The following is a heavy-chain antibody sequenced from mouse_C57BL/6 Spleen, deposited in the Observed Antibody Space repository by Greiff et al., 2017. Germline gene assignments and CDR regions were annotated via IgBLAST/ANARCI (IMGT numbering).Heavy chain of an antibody. V-gene: IGHV1-55*01. CDR3: ARGDYYGSSYYFDY. D-gene: IGHD1-1*01. Sequence: QVQLQQPGAELVKPGASVKMSCKASGYTFTSYWITWVKKRPGQGLEWIGDIYPGSGSTNYNEKFKCKATLSVDTSSSTAYMQLSSLTSEDSAVYYCARGDYYGSSYYFDYWGQGTTLTVSS. J-gene: IGHJ2*01. CDR1: GYTFTSYW. CDR2: IYPGSGST.